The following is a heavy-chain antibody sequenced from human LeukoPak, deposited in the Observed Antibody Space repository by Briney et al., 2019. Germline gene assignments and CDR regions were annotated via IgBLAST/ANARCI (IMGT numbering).Heavy chain of an antibody. CDR2: MNPNSGNT. J-gene: IGHJ4*02. D-gene: IGHD1-26*01. V-gene: IGHV1-8*02. Sequence: ASVKVSCKASGYTFTSYDINWVRQATGQGLEWMGWMNPNSGNTGYAQKFQGRVTMTEDTSTDTAYMELSSLRSEDTAVYYCATRIVGATNFDYWGQGTLVTVSS. CDR1: GYTFTSYD. CDR3: ATRIVGATNFDY.